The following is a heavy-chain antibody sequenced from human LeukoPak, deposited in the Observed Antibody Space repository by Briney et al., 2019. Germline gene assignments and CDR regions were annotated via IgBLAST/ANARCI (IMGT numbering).Heavy chain of an antibody. J-gene: IGHJ6*02. CDR3: AKDLGVVWSGYYGMDV. V-gene: IGHV1-2*02. CDR2: INPNSGDT. D-gene: IGHD3-3*01. CDR1: GYTFTGYQ. Sequence: ASVKVYCKASGYTFTGYQINCAQQAPGQGPESMRWINPNSGDTNYAQRFQGRVTVIRDTSISTAYMELTRLTSDDTAVYFCAKDLGVVWSGYYGMDVWGQGTTVTVSS.